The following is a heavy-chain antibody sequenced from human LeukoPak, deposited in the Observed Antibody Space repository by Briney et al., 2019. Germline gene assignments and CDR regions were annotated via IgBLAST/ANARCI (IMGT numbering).Heavy chain of an antibody. Sequence: ASVKVSCKASGYMFTGYYMHWVRQAPGQGLEWMGWIIPNSGGTNYAQKFQGRVTMTRDTSISTAYMELRRLSSDDTAVYYCARGTVASSSWCVVDYWGQGTLVSVSS. CDR3: ARGTVASSSWCVVDY. J-gene: IGHJ4*02. CDR2: IIPNSGGT. D-gene: IGHD6-13*01. CDR1: GYMFTGYY. V-gene: IGHV1-2*02.